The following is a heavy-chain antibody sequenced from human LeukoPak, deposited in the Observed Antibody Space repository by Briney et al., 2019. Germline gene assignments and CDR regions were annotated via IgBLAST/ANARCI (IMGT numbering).Heavy chain of an antibody. D-gene: IGHD3-10*01. J-gene: IGHJ4*02. CDR1: GFTVSSNN. V-gene: IGHV3-53*05. Sequence: GGSLRLSCAVSGFTVSSNNMNWVRQAPGKGLEGVSVIYSGGSTYYADSVKGRFTISRDNSKNTLYLQMNSLSVEDTAVYYCARVGYYASGPFSYFDYWGQGTLVTVSS. CDR3: ARVGYYASGPFSYFDY. CDR2: IYSGGST.